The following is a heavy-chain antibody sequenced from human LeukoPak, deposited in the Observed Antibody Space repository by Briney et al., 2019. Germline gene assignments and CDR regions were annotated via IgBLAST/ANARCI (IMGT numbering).Heavy chain of an antibody. CDR3: AKGRYYDSSGYPSGY. V-gene: IGHV3-23*01. Sequence: PGGSLRLSCAASGFTFSSYAMSWVRQAPGKGLEWVSAISGSGGSTYYADSVKGRFTISRDNSKNTLYLQMNSLRAEDTAVYYCAKGRYYDSSGYPSGYWGQGTLVTVSS. CDR1: GFTFSSYA. J-gene: IGHJ4*02. D-gene: IGHD3-22*01. CDR2: ISGSGGST.